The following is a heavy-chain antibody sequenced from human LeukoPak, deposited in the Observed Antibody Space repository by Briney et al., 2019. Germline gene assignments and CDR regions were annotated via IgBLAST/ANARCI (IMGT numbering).Heavy chain of an antibody. V-gene: IGHV4-4*07. D-gene: IGHD1-26*01. CDR2: IYTSGST. Sequence: PSETLSLTCTVSGGSISSYYWSWIRQLAGKGLEWIGRIYTSGSTNYNPSLKSRVTMSVDTSKNQFSLKLSSVTAADTAVYYCARVRVGATPDYYYYYMDVWGKGTTVTVSS. J-gene: IGHJ6*03. CDR3: ARVRVGATPDYYYYYMDV. CDR1: GGSISSYY.